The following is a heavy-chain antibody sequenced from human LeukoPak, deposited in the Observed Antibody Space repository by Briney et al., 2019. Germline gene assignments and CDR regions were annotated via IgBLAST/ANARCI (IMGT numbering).Heavy chain of an antibody. V-gene: IGHV3-48*04. CDR3: ARGGANWGVPAFDY. CDR2: ISSSSSTI. Sequence: GGSLRLSCAASGFTFSSYSMNWVRQAPGKGLEWVSYISSSSSTIYYADSVKGRFTISRDNAKNSLYLQMNSLRAEDTAVYYCARGGANWGVPAFDYWGQGTLVTVSS. J-gene: IGHJ4*02. D-gene: IGHD7-27*01. CDR1: GFTFSSYS.